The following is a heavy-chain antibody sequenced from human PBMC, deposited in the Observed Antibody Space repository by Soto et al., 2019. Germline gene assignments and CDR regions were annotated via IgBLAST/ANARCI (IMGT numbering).Heavy chain of an antibody. CDR2: IYYSGST. V-gene: IGHV4-39*01. D-gene: IGHD3-22*01. Sequence: SETLSLTCTVSGGSISSSSYYWGWIRQPPGKGLEWIGSIYYSGSTYYNPSLKSRVTISVETSKNQFSLKLSSVTAADTAVYYCARHGYDSSGYSPFDYWGQGTLVTVSS. J-gene: IGHJ4*02. CDR1: GGSISSSSYY. CDR3: ARHGYDSSGYSPFDY.